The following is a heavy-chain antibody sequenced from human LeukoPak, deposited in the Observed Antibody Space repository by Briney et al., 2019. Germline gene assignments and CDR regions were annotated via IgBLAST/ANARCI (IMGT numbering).Heavy chain of an antibody. Sequence: GGSLRLSCAASGFTFSSYWMSWVRQAPGKGLEWVANIKQDGSEKYYVDSVKGRFTISRDNAKNSLYLQMNSLRAEDTAVYYCARANGGYSYGLNIKVRALRLYYFDYWGQGTLVTVSS. CDR3: ARANGGYSYGLNIKVRALRLYYFDY. J-gene: IGHJ4*02. CDR2: IKQDGSEK. CDR1: GFTFSSYW. D-gene: IGHD5-18*01. V-gene: IGHV3-7*01.